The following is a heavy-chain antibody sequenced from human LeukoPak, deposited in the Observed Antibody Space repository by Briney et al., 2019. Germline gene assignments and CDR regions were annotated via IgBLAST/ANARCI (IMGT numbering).Heavy chain of an antibody. J-gene: IGHJ4*02. CDR3: ARGPHYPLDY. CDR1: GDSISNYY. V-gene: IGHV4-59*01. D-gene: IGHD1-26*01. Sequence: SSETLSLTCTVSGDSISNYYWSWIRQPPGKGLEWIGYIYYSGSTSYNPSLKSRVTISVDTSKNQFSLKLSSVTAADTAVYYCARGPHYPLDYWGQGILVTVSS. CDR2: IYYSGST.